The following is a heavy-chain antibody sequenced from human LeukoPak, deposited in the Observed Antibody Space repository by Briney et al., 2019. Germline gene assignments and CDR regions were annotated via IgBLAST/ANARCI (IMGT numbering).Heavy chain of an antibody. CDR2: IIPIFRTA. CDR3: ARAGIITFGGVIADNWFDP. Sequence: SVKVSCKASGGTFNNYAINWVRQAPGQGLEWMGRIIPIFRTANYAQKFQGRVTIPTDESTSTAYMELSSLRSEDTAVYYCARAGIITFGGVIADNWFDPWGQGTLVTVSS. V-gene: IGHV1-69*05. CDR1: GGTFNNYA. J-gene: IGHJ5*02. D-gene: IGHD3-16*02.